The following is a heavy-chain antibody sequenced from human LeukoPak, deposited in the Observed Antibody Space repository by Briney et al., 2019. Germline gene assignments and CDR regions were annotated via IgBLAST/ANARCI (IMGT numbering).Heavy chain of an antibody. D-gene: IGHD2-8*01. CDR2: ISTSGGNT. V-gene: IGHV3-23*01. Sequence: PGGSLRLSCAASGFTFSSYAMSWVRQAPGKGLEWVSGISTSGGNTYYADSVKGRFTISRDNSKNTLYVQVNSLRAEGTAVYYCARDLGYCTNGVCHTRFDYWGQGTLVAVSS. CDR3: ARDLGYCTNGVCHTRFDY. CDR1: GFTFSSYA. J-gene: IGHJ4*02.